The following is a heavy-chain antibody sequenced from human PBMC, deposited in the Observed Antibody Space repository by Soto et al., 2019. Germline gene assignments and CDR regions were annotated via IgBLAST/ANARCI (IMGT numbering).Heavy chain of an antibody. V-gene: IGHV4-31*03. D-gene: IGHD5-18*01. Sequence: SETLSLTCTVSGGSISSGGYYWSWIRQHPGKGLEWIGYIYYSGSTYYNPSLKSRVTISVDTSKNQFSLRLSSVTAADTAVYYCARDRRVVTAMAPYYGMDVWGQGTTVTVSS. J-gene: IGHJ6*02. CDR3: ARDRRVVTAMAPYYGMDV. CDR2: IYYSGST. CDR1: GGSISSGGYY.